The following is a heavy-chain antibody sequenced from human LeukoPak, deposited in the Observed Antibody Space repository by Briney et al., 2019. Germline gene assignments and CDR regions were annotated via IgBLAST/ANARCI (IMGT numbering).Heavy chain of an antibody. J-gene: IGHJ3*02. CDR2: ISYDETNK. D-gene: IGHD6-19*01. CDR3: AKVMYSSGWHTSDDAFDI. CDR1: GFTFSSYA. Sequence: PGGSLRLSCAASGFTFSSYAMSWVRQAPGKGLEWVAVISYDETNKYYADSVKGRFTISRDNSKNTLYLQMNSLRAEDTAVYYCAKVMYSSGWHTSDDAFDIWGQGTMVTVSS. V-gene: IGHV3-30*18.